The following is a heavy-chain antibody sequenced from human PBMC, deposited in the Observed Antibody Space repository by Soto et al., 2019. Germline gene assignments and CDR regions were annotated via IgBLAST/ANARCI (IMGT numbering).Heavy chain of an antibody. CDR3: ARDRATTFYYYGMDV. CDR1: GGSVSSGSYY. D-gene: IGHD1-26*01. J-gene: IGHJ6*02. V-gene: IGHV4-61*01. Sequence: QVQLQESGPGLVKPSETLSLTCTVSGGSVSSGSYYWSWIRQPPGKGLEWIGYIYYSGSTNYNPPRKSRVTISVDTSKNQFSLKLSSVTAADTAVYYCARDRATTFYYYGMDVWGQGTTVTVSS. CDR2: IYYSGST.